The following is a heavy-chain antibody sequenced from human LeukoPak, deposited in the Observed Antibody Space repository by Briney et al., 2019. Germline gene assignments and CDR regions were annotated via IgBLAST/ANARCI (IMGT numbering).Heavy chain of an antibody. D-gene: IGHD3-10*01. CDR3: ARDRKFGGSGSYYDNGAFDI. V-gene: IGHV1-69*01. Sequence: ASVKVSCKASGGTFSSYAISWVRQAPGQGLEWMGGIIPIFGTANYAQKFQGRVTITADESTSTAYMELSSLRSEDTAVYYCARDRKFGGSGSYYDNGAFDIWGQGTMVTVSS. J-gene: IGHJ3*02. CDR2: IIPIFGTA. CDR1: GGTFSSYA.